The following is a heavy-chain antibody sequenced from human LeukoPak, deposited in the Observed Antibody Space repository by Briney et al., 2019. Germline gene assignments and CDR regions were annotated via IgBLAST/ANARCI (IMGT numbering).Heavy chain of an antibody. Sequence: GGSLRLSCAPSGFTFSTYDMTWVCQAPGKGLEWVSSISGSGTYIYYADSVKGRFTISRDTAENSLYLPMNRLSAEDRAVCYCARRSTHCYYPGGDYWGQGILVTVSS. CDR2: ISGSGTYI. CDR3: ARRSTHCYYPGGDY. CDR1: GFTFSTYD. V-gene: IGHV3-21*01. J-gene: IGHJ4*02. D-gene: IGHD1-26*01.